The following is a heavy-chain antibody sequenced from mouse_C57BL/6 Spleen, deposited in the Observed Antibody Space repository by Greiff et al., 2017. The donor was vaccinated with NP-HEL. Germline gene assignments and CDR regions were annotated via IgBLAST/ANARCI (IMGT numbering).Heavy chain of an antibody. Sequence: EVKLVESGGGLVKPGGSLKLSCAASGFTFSSYAMSWVRQTPEKRLEWVATISDGGSYTYYPDTVKGRFTIPRDNAKNNLYLQMSHLKSEDTAMYYCAVGGGLRRWFAHWGQGALVTVSA. J-gene: IGHJ3*01. V-gene: IGHV5-4*03. CDR3: AVGGGLRRWFAH. CDR1: GFTFSSYA. D-gene: IGHD2-2*01. CDR2: ISDGGSYT.